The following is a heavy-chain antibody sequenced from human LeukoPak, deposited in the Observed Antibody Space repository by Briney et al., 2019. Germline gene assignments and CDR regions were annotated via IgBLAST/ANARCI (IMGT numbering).Heavy chain of an antibody. CDR1: GGSISHNY. Sequence: SETLSLTCTVSGGSISHNYWSWIRQPPGNNLEWIGYIYDDGSTNYNPSLESRVTIPVDTPKNQFSLRLTSVTAADTALYFCARDGVLVPGSDNWFDPWGRGILVTVSS. CDR3: ARDGVLVPGSDNWFDP. J-gene: IGHJ5*02. V-gene: IGHV4-59*01. CDR2: IYDDGST. D-gene: IGHD6-19*01.